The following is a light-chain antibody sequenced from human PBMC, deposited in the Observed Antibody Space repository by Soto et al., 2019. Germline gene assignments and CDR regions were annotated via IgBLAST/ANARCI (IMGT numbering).Light chain of an antibody. CDR1: SSDNGGYNF. J-gene: IGLJ2*01. V-gene: IGLV2-14*03. CDR3: SSYTGSSVL. CDR2: NVS. Sequence: QSALTQPAPVSGSPGQSLTITCTGTSSDNGGYNFVSWYQQQPGKAPKLILYNVSHRPSGVSNRFSGSESGNSASLTISGLQAADEADYYCSSYTGSSVLFGGGTKLTVL.